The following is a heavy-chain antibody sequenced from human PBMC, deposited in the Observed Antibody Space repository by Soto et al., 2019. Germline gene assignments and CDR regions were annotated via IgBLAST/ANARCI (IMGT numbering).Heavy chain of an antibody. D-gene: IGHD2-2*02. Sequence: PGESLKISCKGSGYSFTSYWIGWVRQMPGKGLEWMGIIYPGDSDTRYSPSFQGQVTISADKSISTAYLQWSSLKASDTAMYYCARHSPHFAYCSSTSCYKPYYYYYYGMDVWGQGTTVTVSS. CDR1: GYSFTSYW. V-gene: IGHV5-51*01. CDR3: ARHSPHFAYCSSTSCYKPYYYYYYGMDV. J-gene: IGHJ6*02. CDR2: IYPGDSDT.